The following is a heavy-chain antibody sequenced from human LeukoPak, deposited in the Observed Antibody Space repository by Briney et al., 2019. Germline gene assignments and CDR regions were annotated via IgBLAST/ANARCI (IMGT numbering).Heavy chain of an antibody. V-gene: IGHV4-59*11. CDR2: ISYIGST. Sequence: SETLSLTCTVSGGSFSSHYWSWVRQPPGKGLEWVGYISYIGSTNYNPSLKSRVTISVDTSKNQFSLKLSSVTAADTAVYYCARDPTTVTKGLDIWGQGTMVTVSS. CDR3: ARDPTTVTKGLDI. J-gene: IGHJ3*02. D-gene: IGHD4-17*01. CDR1: GGSFSSHY.